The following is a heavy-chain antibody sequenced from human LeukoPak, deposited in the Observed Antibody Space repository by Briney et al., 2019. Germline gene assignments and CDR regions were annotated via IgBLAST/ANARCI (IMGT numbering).Heavy chain of an antibody. J-gene: IGHJ3*02. CDR1: GFTFSSYH. Sequence: GGSLRLSCAASGFTFSSYHMNWVRQAPGKGLEWVSYISSSSGTIYYADSVKGRFTISRDNAKNSLYLQMNSLRAEDTAVYYCAGDYEGNLAFDIWGQGTMVTVSS. CDR2: ISSSSGTI. D-gene: IGHD4-23*01. V-gene: IGHV3-48*04. CDR3: AGDYEGNLAFDI.